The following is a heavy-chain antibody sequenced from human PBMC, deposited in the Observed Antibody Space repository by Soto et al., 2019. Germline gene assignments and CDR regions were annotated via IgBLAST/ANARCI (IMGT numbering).Heavy chain of an antibody. D-gene: IGHD2-15*01. CDR1: GGSVTTGGYY. CDR3: ARAPILVEPETHYWFDP. Sequence: QVQLQESGPGLVKPSETLSLTCTVSGGSVTTGGYYWSWIRQPPGKRLQWIGYVYYSGSTKYNSSLKSLVTISVDTSKNQDSLKLSSVTAAATAVYCGARAPILVEPETHYWFDPWGQGTLVTVSA. V-gene: IGHV4-61*08. CDR2: VYYSGST. J-gene: IGHJ5*02.